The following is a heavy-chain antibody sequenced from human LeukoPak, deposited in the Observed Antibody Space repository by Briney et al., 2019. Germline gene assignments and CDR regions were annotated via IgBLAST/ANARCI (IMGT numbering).Heavy chain of an antibody. Sequence: SETLSLTCTVSGGSISSSNYYWVWIRQPPGKGLEWFGRIYYSGSTYYNPSLKSRVTISVDTSKNQFSLKLSSVTGADTAMYYCARFNSGSYQHYFDCWGQGTLVSDCS. V-gene: IGHV4-39*07. D-gene: IGHD1-26*01. CDR2: IYYSGST. CDR1: GGSISSSNYY. J-gene: IGHJ4*02. CDR3: ARFNSGSYQHYFDC.